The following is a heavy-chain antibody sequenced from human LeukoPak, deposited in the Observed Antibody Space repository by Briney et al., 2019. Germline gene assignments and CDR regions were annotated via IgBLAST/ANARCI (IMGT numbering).Heavy chain of an antibody. J-gene: IGHJ4*02. V-gene: IGHV3-30*18. CDR2: ISFDGSNQ. Sequence: GRSLRLSCAASGFTFSSFGMHWVRQAPGQGLEWVAVISFDGSNQYYADSVKGRFTISRDNSKNTLYLQMNSLRGEDTARYYCAKDGVGTTSLYFFDYWGQGTLVTVSS. D-gene: IGHD1-26*01. CDR3: AKDGVGTTSLYFFDY. CDR1: GFTFSSFG.